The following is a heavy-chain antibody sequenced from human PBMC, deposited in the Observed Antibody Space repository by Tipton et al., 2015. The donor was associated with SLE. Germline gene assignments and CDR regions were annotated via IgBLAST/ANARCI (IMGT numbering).Heavy chain of an antibody. CDR2: IYYSGST. V-gene: IGHV4-61*05. J-gene: IGHJ6*04. D-gene: IGHD3-9*01. CDR3: ARGQGYYILTGRPLYYYYRMDV. CDR1: GDSISSGSY. Sequence: GLVKPSETLSLTCGVSGDSISSGSYWGWIRQPPGKGLEWIGYIYYSGSTNYNPSLKSRVTISVDTSKNQFSLKLSSVTAADTAVYYCARGQGYYILTGRPLYYYYRMDVCGKCITDTVTS.